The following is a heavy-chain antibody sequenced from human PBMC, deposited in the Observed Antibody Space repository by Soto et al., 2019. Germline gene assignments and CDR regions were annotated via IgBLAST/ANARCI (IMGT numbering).Heavy chain of an antibody. CDR3: ARSQGSSTSLEIYYYYYYGMDV. CDR1: GGTFSSYA. CDR2: ITPISGTA. Sequence: QVQLVQSGAEVKKPGSSVKVSCKASGGTFSSYAISWVRQAPGQGLEWMGGITPISGTANYAQKFQGRVPITADESTSTAYMELSSLRSEDTAVYYCARSQGSSTSLEIYYYYYYGMDVWGQGTTVTVSS. J-gene: IGHJ6*02. D-gene: IGHD2-2*01. V-gene: IGHV1-69*01.